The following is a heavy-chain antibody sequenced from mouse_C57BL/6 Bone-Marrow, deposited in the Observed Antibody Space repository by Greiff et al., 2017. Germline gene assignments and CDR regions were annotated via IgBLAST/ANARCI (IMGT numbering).Heavy chain of an antibody. CDR1: GFTFSSYA. CDR3: TRKYYGSSSYYFDY. CDR2: ISSGGDYI. J-gene: IGHJ2*01. Sequence: EVKLVESGEGLVKPGGSLKLSCAASGFTFSSYAMSWVRQTPEKRLEWVAYISSGGDYIYYADTVKGRFTISRDNARNTLYLQMSSLKSEDTAMYYCTRKYYGSSSYYFDYWGQGTTLTVSS. D-gene: IGHD1-1*01. V-gene: IGHV5-9-1*02.